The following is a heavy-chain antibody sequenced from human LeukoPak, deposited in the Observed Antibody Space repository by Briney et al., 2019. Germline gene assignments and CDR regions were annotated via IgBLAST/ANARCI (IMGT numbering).Heavy chain of an antibody. V-gene: IGHV4-59*01. J-gene: IGHJ4*02. Sequence: SETLSLTCTVSGGSISSYYWSWIRQPPGKGMEWIRYIYYSGSTNYNPSLKRRVTISEDKSKNKFSQKQSSVTAADTAVYYCARYYGGNSGFNYWGQGTLVTVSS. CDR1: GGSISSYY. D-gene: IGHD4-23*01. CDR2: IYYSGST. CDR3: ARYYGGNSGFNY.